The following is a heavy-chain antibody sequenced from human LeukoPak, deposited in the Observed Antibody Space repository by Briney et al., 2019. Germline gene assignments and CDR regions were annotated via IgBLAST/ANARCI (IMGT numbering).Heavy chain of an antibody. J-gene: IGHJ4*02. D-gene: IGHD6-19*01. CDR2: IKTKTDGGTT. CDR3: TIDSNSGWTGY. CDR1: GFTLSNAW. V-gene: IGHV3-15*01. Sequence: GGSLRLSCAASGFTLSNAWMSWVRQAPGKGLEWVGRIKTKTDGGTTDYAAPLKGRFTISRDDSKHTLYLQMNSLKTEDTAVYYCTIDSNSGWTGYWGQGTLVTVSS.